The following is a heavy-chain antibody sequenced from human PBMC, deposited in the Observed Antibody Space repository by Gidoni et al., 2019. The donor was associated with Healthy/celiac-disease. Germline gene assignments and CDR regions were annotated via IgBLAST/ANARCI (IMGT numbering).Heavy chain of an antibody. Sequence: QVQLVQSGAEVKKPGASVKVSCKASGYTFTSSAMHWVRQAPGQRLEWMGWINAGNGNTKYSQKFQGRVTITRDTSASTAYMELSSLRSEDTAVYYCARSKRYCTGGVCSHFDYWGQGTLVTVSS. CDR3: ARSKRYCTGGVCSHFDY. CDR1: GYTFTSSA. CDR2: INAGNGNT. D-gene: IGHD2-8*02. V-gene: IGHV1-3*01. J-gene: IGHJ4*02.